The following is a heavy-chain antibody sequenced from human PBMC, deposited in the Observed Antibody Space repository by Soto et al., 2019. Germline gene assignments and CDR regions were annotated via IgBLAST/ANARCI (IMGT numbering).Heavy chain of an antibody. V-gene: IGHV5-51*02. CDR2: VYPSDSDV. D-gene: IGHD3-3*01. Sequence: GEPLVITCGGSGYCISNYGNGWVRQKPGKGLEWLGNVYPSDSDVRYSPAFEGKVTISADNSINTAYLQLLNLKASVTAIYYCTKGATSRFGSWGQGTRVTVSS. CDR3: TKGATSRFGS. J-gene: IGHJ4*02. CDR1: GYCISNYG.